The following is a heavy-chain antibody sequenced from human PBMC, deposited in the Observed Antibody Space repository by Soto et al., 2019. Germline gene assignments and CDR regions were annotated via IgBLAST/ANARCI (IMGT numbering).Heavy chain of an antibody. Sequence: GGSLRLSCAASGFTFSSYAMSWVRQAPGRGLEWVSIISGSGSSAFYADSVKGRFTISRDNFRNTLYVQMDSLRAEDTAVYYCAKDRAGNLYFDYWGQGALVTVSS. CDR1: GFTFSSYA. CDR3: AKDRAGNLYFDY. V-gene: IGHV3-23*01. CDR2: ISGSGSSA. J-gene: IGHJ4*02.